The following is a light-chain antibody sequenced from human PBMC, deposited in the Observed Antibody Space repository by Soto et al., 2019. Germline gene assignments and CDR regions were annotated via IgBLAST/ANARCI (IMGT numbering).Light chain of an antibody. V-gene: IGLV2-8*01. CDR3: SSKAGSNNLGVV. CDR1: SSDVGGYND. J-gene: IGLJ2*01. CDR2: EVT. Sequence: QSALTQPPSASGSPGQSVAISCTGTSSDVGGYNDVSWYQQHPGKAPKLMIYEVTKRPSGVPDRFSGSKSGNTASLTVSALQADDEANYYCSSKAGSNNLGVVFGGGTKLTVL.